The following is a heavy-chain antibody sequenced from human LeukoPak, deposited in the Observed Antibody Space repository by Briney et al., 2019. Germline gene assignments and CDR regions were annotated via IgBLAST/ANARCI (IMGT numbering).Heavy chain of an antibody. CDR2: IIPIFGTA. J-gene: IGHJ6*02. CDR1: GGTFSCYA. Sequence: GASVKVSCKASGGTFSCYAISWVRQAPGQGLEWMGGIIPIFGTANYAQKFQGRVTITADESTSTAYMELSSLRSEDTAVYYCARGLGDYYYYGMDVWGQGTTVTVSS. CDR3: ARGLGDYYYYGMDV. D-gene: IGHD7-27*01. V-gene: IGHV1-69*13.